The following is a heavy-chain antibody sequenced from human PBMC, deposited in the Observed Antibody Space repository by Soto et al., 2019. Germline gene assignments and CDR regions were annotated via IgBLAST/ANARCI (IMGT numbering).Heavy chain of an antibody. CDR3: AKDRGSLISYFDY. J-gene: IGHJ4*02. CDR2: ISYDGSNK. D-gene: IGHD3-10*01. Sequence: QVQLVESGGGVVQPGRSLRLSCAASGFTFSSYGMHWVRQAPGKGLGWVAVISYDGSNKYYADSVKGRFTISRDNSKNTLYLQMNSLRAEDTAVYYCAKDRGSLISYFDYWGQGTLVTVSS. V-gene: IGHV3-30*18. CDR1: GFTFSSYG.